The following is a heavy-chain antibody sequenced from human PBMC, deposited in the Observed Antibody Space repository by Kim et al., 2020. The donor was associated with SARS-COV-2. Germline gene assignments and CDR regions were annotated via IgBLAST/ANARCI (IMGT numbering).Heavy chain of an antibody. Sequence: KGRFTISRDNAKNSLYLQMNSLRAEDTALYYCAKEYYDILTGYYTDAFDICGQGTMVTVSS. V-gene: IGHV3-9*01. CDR3: AKEYYDILTGYYTDAFDI. J-gene: IGHJ3*02. D-gene: IGHD3-9*01.